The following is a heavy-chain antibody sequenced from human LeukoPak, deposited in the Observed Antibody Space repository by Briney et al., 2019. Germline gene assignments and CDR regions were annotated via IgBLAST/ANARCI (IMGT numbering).Heavy chain of an antibody. D-gene: IGHD6-19*01. J-gene: IGHJ4*02. CDR2: IKQDGSEK. CDR1: GFTFSSYW. V-gene: IGHV3-7*01. Sequence: GGSLRLSCAASGFTFSSYWMSWVRQAPGKGLEWVANIKQDGSEKYYVDSVKGRFTISRDNAKNSLYLQMNGLRAEDTAVYYCARDVYSSGWYQFFDYWGQGTLVTVSS. CDR3: ARDVYSSGWYQFFDY.